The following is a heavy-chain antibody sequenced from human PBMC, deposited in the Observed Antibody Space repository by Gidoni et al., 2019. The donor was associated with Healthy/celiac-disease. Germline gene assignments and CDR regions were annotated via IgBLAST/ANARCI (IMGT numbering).Heavy chain of an antibody. Sequence: EVQLVESGGGLVQPGRSLRLSCAASGFTFDDYAMHWVRQAPGKGLGWVSGISWNSGSIGYADSVKGRFTISRDNAKNSLYLQMNSLRAEDTALYYCAKDTGSSWFDYWGQGTLVTVSS. CDR2: ISWNSGSI. CDR3: AKDTGSSWFDY. V-gene: IGHV3-9*01. CDR1: GFTFDDYA. D-gene: IGHD6-13*01. J-gene: IGHJ4*02.